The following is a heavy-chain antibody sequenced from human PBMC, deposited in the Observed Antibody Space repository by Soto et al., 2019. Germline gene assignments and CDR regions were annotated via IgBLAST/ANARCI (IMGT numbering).Heavy chain of an antibody. CDR2: IYPGDSDT. CDR3: ATNDRRYCSGGSCSDYYYYGMDV. J-gene: IGHJ6*02. Sequence: GESLKISCKGSGYSFTSYWIGWVRQMPGKGLEWMGIIYPGDSDTRYSPSFQGQVTISADKSISTAYLQWSSLKASDTAMYYCATNDRRYCSGGSCSDYYYYGMDVWGQGTTVTVSS. V-gene: IGHV5-51*01. D-gene: IGHD2-15*01. CDR1: GYSFTSYW.